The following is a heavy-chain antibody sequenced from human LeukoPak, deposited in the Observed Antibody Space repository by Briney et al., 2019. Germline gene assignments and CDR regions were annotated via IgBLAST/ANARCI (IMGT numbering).Heavy chain of an antibody. J-gene: IGHJ4*02. CDR1: AFTFSNAW. CDR2: IKSKTDGGTT. Sequence: PGGSLRLSCAASAFTFSNAWMSWVRQAPGKGLEWVGRIKSKTDGGTTDYAAPVKGRFTISRDDSKNTLYLQMNSLKTEDTAVYYCTTDLDFWSGSLAYCGQGTLVTVSS. D-gene: IGHD3-3*01. CDR3: TTDLDFWSGSLAY. V-gene: IGHV3-15*01.